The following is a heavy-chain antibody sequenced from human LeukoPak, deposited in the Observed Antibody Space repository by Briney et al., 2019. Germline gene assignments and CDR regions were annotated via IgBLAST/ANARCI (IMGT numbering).Heavy chain of an antibody. J-gene: IGHJ4*02. CDR1: GGSFSGYY. Sequence: SETLSLTCAVYGGSFSGYYWSWIRQPPGKGLEWIGEINHSGSTNYNPSLKSRVTISVDTFKNQFSLKLSSVTAADTAVYYCARVDTAMVTIDYWGQGTLVTVSS. V-gene: IGHV4-34*01. CDR3: ARVDTAMVTIDY. CDR2: INHSGST. D-gene: IGHD5-18*01.